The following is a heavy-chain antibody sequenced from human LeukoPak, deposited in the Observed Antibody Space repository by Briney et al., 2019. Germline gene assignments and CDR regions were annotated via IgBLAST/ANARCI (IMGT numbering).Heavy chain of an antibody. Sequence: ASVKVSCKASGYTFTDYYIHWVLQAPGHGLEWMGWINPNGGGTSYAQKFQGRVTMTSDTSISTAHMELSSLRSDDTAVYHCARAPAMEGNWFDPWGQGTLVTVSS. J-gene: IGHJ5*02. D-gene: IGHD1-1*01. CDR1: GYTFTDYY. CDR3: ARAPAMEGNWFDP. CDR2: INPNGGGT. V-gene: IGHV1-2*02.